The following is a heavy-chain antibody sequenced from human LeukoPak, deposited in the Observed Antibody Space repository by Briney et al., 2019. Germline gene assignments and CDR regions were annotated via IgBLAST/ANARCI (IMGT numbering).Heavy chain of an antibody. V-gene: IGHV4-39*07. Sequence: SETLSLTCTVSGGSISRSSFYWGWIRQPPGKGLEWIGTIFYSGNTYYNPSLKSRVTMSVDTSKNQLSLKVRSVTAADTAVYYCARGSYLFDYWGQGTLVTVSS. J-gene: IGHJ4*02. CDR1: GGSISRSSFY. CDR2: IFYSGNT. CDR3: ARGSYLFDY. D-gene: IGHD1-26*01.